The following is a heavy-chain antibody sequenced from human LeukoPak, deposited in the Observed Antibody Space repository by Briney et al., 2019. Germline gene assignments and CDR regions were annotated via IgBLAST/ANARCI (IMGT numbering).Heavy chain of an antibody. CDR2: IYYSGST. CDR1: GGSISSSSYY. CDR3: ARATYDFWSGHHYGMDV. J-gene: IGHJ6*02. Sequence: SETLSPTCTVSGGSISSSSYYWGWIRQPPGKGLEWIVSIYYSGSTYYNPSLKSRVTISVNTSKNQFSLKLSSVTAADTAVYYCARATYDFWSGHHYGMDVWGQGTTVTVSS. V-gene: IGHV4-39*01. D-gene: IGHD3-3*01.